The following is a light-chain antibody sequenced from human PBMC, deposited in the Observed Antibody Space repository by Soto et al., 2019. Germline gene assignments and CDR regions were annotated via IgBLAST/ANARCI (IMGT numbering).Light chain of an antibody. Sequence: QSALTQPASVSGSPGQSITISCTGTISDFVVYNYVSWYQQLPGKAPKLIIYGVSNRPSGVSNRFSGPKSGNTASLSISGLQADDEADYYCSTHTLSGALQVFGTGTKVTVL. J-gene: IGLJ1*01. V-gene: IGLV2-14*01. CDR3: STHTLSGALQV. CDR1: ISDFVVYNY. CDR2: GVS.